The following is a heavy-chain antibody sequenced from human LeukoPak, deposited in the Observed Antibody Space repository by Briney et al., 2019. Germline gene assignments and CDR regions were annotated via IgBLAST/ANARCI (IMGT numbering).Heavy chain of an antibody. D-gene: IGHD6-6*01. CDR1: GFTFDDYG. Sequence: PGGSLRLSCAASGFTFDDYGMSWVRQAPGKGLEWVSGINWNGGSTGYADSVKGRFTISRDNAKNSLYLQMNSLGAEDTALYYCARDSSLSYYYYYYYMDVWGKGTTVTVSS. V-gene: IGHV3-20*04. CDR2: INWNGGST. CDR3: ARDSSLSYYYYYYYMDV. J-gene: IGHJ6*03.